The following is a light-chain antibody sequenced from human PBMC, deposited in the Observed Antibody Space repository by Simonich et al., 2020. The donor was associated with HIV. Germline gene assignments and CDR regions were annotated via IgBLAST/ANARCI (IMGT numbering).Light chain of an antibody. CDR3: QQYSNTMYT. CDR2: WAS. CDR1: QSVFYSSNNKNY. V-gene: IGKV4-1*01. J-gene: IGKJ2*01. Sequence: DIVMTQSPDSLAVSLGERATINCKSSQSVFYSSNNKNYLAWYQQKPGQPPKLRIYWASTRESGVPDRFSGSGSGTDFTLTISSLQAEDVAVYYCQQYSNTMYTFGQGTKLEIK.